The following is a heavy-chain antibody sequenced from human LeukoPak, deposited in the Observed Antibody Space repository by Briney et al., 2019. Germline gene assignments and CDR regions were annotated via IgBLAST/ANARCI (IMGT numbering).Heavy chain of an antibody. CDR2: IRDSAGGT. V-gene: IGHV3-23*01. Sequence: GGSLRLSCAVSGITLSNYGMSWVRQAPGKGLEWVAGIRDSAGGTNYADSVRGRFTISRDNSQNTLYLQMDSLRAEDTALYYCAKEYSGYDFDYWGQGTLVTVSS. CDR1: GITLSNYG. CDR3: AKEYSGYDFDY. D-gene: IGHD5-12*01. J-gene: IGHJ4*02.